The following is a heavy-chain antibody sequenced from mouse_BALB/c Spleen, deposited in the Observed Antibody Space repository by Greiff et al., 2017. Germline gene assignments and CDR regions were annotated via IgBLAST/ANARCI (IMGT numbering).Heavy chain of an antibody. V-gene: IGHV1S81*02. CDR2: INPSNGGT. J-gene: IGHJ3*01. CDR3: TRLLFAY. Sequence: VQLVESGAELVKPGASVKLSCKASGYTFTSYYMYWVKQRPGQGLEWIGEINPSNGGTNFNEKFKSKATLTVDKSSSTAYMQLSSLTSEDSAVYYCTRLLFAYWGQGTLVTVSA. CDR1: GYTFTSYY.